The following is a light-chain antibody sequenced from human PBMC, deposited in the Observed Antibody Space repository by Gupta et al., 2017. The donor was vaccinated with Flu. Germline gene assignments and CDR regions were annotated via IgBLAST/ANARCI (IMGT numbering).Light chain of an antibody. Sequence: GSSSNIGNNYVSWYQQLPGTAPKLLIYENNKRPSGIPDRFSGSKSGTSATLGITGLQTGDEADYYCGTWDSSLSLVFGGGTKLTVL. V-gene: IGLV1-51*02. CDR1: SSNIGNNY. J-gene: IGLJ3*02. CDR2: ENN. CDR3: GTWDSSLSLV.